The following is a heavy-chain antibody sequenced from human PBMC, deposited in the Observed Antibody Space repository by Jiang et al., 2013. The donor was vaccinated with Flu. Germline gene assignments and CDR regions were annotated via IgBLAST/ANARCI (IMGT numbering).Heavy chain of an antibody. CDR2: INAGNGIT. Sequence: INAGNGITKYSQKFQGRVTLTRDTSATTAYMELSSLTSEDAAVYYCARGKSGATKAFDVWGQGTMVSASS. CDR3: ARGKSGATKAFDV. V-gene: IGHV1-3*01. D-gene: IGHD1-26*01. J-gene: IGHJ3*01.